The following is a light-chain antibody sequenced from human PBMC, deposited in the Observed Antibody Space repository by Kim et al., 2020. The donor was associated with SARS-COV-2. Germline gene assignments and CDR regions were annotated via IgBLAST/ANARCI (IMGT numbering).Light chain of an antibody. CDR2: GKN. J-gene: IGLJ2*01. V-gene: IGLV3-19*01. Sequence: VALGQTVRITCQGDSLRRYYATGYQQKPGQAPIAVIYGKNNRPSGIPDRFSGSSSGNTASLTITGTQAGDEAGYYCNSRDSNDNVVFGGGTQLTVL. CDR1: SLRRYY. CDR3: NSRDSNDNVV.